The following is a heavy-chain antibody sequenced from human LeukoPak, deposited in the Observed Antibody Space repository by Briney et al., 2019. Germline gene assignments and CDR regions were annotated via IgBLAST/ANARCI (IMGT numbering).Heavy chain of an antibody. Sequence: GRSLRLSCAASGFTFSSYGMHWVRQALGKGLEWVVVISYDGSNKYYADSVKGRFTISRDNSKNTLYLQMNSLRAQDTAVYYCAKTVSSGYSYPINYYYGMDVWGQGTTVTVSS. CDR2: ISYDGSNK. J-gene: IGHJ6*02. D-gene: IGHD3-22*01. CDR1: GFTFSSYG. CDR3: AKTVSSGYSYPINYYYGMDV. V-gene: IGHV3-30*18.